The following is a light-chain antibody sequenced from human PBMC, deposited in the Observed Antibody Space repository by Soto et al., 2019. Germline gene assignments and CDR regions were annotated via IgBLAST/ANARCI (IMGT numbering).Light chain of an antibody. CDR2: DAS. CDR1: LSISTY. CDR3: QQRSNWPT. J-gene: IGKJ2*01. V-gene: IGKV3-11*01. Sequence: DIVLTQSPATLPLSPGERATLSCRASLSISTYLTWYQQKPGQAPRLLIYDASNRATGIPARFSGSGSGTDFTLTISSLEPEDFAVYYCQQRSNWPTFGQGTKLEIK.